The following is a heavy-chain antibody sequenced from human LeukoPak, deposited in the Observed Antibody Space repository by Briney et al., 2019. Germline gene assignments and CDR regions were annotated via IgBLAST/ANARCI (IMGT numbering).Heavy chain of an antibody. CDR3: ASLYSGYGLFDY. V-gene: IGHV4-31*03. Sequence: PSETLSLTCTVSGGSISSGGYYWSWIRQHPGKGLEWIGYIYYSGTTYYNPSLKSRVTISVDTSKNQFSLKLSSVTAADTAVYYCASLYSGYGLFDYWGQGTLVTVPS. CDR1: GGSISSGGYY. D-gene: IGHD5-12*01. CDR2: IYYSGTT. J-gene: IGHJ4*02.